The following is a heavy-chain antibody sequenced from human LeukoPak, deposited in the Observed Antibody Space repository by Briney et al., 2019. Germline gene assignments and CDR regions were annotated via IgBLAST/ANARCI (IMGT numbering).Heavy chain of an antibody. V-gene: IGHV1-24*01. Sequence: ASVKASCKISGYTLTDLSVHWVRQAPGKGLEWMGGFGPEEGEAIYPQKFQGRVTMTEDTSTDTAYMELRSLRPDDTAVYYCARIRGSYLRNDAFDIWGQGTMVTVSS. CDR2: FGPEEGEA. CDR1: GYTLTDLS. J-gene: IGHJ3*02. D-gene: IGHD1-26*01. CDR3: ARIRGSYLRNDAFDI.